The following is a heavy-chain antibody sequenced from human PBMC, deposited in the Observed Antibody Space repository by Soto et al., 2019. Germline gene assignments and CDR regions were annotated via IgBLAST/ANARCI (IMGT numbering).Heavy chain of an antibody. D-gene: IGHD5-18*01. CDR2: ISSSGSYK. J-gene: IGHJ2*01. CDR3: ARDPLWGTAMVLWYFDL. V-gene: IGHV3-11*06. Sequence: GGSLRLSCAGSGFIFSDYYMSWIRQVPGKGLEWISHISSSGSYKNYADSVKGRFTISRDNSNNTLYLQMNSLRAEDTAVYYCARDPLWGTAMVLWYFDLWGRGTLVTVSS. CDR1: GFIFSDYY.